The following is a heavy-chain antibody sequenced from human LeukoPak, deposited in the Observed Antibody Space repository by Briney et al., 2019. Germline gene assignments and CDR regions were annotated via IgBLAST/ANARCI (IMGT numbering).Heavy chain of an antibody. CDR1: GDSVSSKSVT. CDR2: TYYRSTWYN. Sequence: SQTLSLTCAISGDSVSSKSVTWNWIRQSPSRGLEWLGRTYYRSTWYNDYAVSVRGRITVNPDTSKNQFSLHLNSVTPEDTAVYYCARRLTQYDCSDPWGQGILVTVSS. D-gene: IGHD2-2*01. J-gene: IGHJ5*02. CDR3: ARRLTQYDCSDP. V-gene: IGHV6-1*01.